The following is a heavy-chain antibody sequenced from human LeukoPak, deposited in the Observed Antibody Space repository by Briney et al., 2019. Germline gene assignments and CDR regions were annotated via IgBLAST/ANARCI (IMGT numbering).Heavy chain of an antibody. Sequence: ASVKVSCKASGGTFSSYAISWVRQAPGQGLEWMGGIIPIFGTANYAQKFQGRVTITADESTSTAYMELSSLRSEDTAVYYCASEPSSGGRWYGMDVWGQGTTVTVSS. J-gene: IGHJ6*02. D-gene: IGHD2-15*01. CDR2: IIPIFGTA. CDR1: GGTFSSYA. CDR3: ASEPSSGGRWYGMDV. V-gene: IGHV1-69*13.